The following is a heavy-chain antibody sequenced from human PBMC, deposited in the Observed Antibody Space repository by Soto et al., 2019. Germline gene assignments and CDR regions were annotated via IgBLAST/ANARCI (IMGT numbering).Heavy chain of an antibody. CDR1: GFTFSDYG. CDR2: ISYDGTTQ. CDR3: ENSEDDSSAYVGYFDY. D-gene: IGHD3-22*01. J-gene: IGHJ4*02. Sequence: QTGGSPRLSCAAYGFTFSDYGMHWVRQAPGKGADWLAVISYDGTTQHCADSVKGRFTISRDNFKHTLHLQINSLRGEDTAVYYCENSEDDSSAYVGYFDYWGQGTMGTVSS. V-gene: IGHV3-30*18.